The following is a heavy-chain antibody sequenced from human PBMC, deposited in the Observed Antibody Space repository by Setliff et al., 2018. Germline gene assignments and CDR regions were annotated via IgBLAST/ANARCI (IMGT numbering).Heavy chain of an antibody. D-gene: IGHD2-15*01. CDR2: IYTQGGT. J-gene: IGHJ4*02. Sequence: SETLSLTCSVAGGSMTDFFWHWFRRPPGKGLEWIGYIYTQGGTNYSPSLKSRATMSVDRSRNQFSLTLSSVSAADMAVYYCARGLNTESWTPLYWSPGTLVTVSS. CDR3: ARGLNTESWTPLY. V-gene: IGHV4-4*08. CDR1: GGSMTDFF.